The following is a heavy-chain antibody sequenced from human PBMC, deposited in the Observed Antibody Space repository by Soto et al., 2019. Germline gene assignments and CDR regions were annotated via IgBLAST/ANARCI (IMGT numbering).Heavy chain of an antibody. V-gene: IGHV4-59*01. CDR3: ARDLGAYYDILTGYYMEGNWFDP. CDR2: IYYSGST. J-gene: IGHJ5*02. Sequence: SETLSLTCTVSGGSISSYYWSWIRQPPGKGLEWIGYIYYSGSTNYNPSLKSRVTISVDTSKNQFSLKLSSVTAADTAVYYCARDLGAYYDILTGYYMEGNWFDPWGQGTLVTVSS. D-gene: IGHD3-9*01. CDR1: GGSISSYY.